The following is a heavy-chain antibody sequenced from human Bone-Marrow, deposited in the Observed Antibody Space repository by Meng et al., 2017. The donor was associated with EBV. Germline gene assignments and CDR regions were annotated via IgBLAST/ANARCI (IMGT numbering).Heavy chain of an antibody. CDR3: AREVHYYDSSGPLDY. D-gene: IGHD3-22*01. V-gene: IGHV6-1*01. J-gene: IGHJ4*02. Sequence: QVKQQKSVPGRVKPSHTLPLTRAISGDSVSSNSAAWNWIRHSPSRGLEWLGRTYYRSKWYNDYAVSVKSRITINPDTSKNQFSLQLNSVTPEDTAVYYCAREVHYYDSSGPLDYWGQGTLVTVSS. CDR1: GDSVSSNSAA. CDR2: TYYRSKWYN.